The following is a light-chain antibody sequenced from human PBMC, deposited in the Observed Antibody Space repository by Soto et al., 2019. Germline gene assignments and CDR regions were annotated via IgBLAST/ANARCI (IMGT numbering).Light chain of an antibody. V-gene: IGKV1-33*01. CDR1: QDISNY. J-gene: IGKJ2*01. Sequence: QMTQSPSSLSASVGDRVTITCQASQDISNYLNWYQQKPGKAPKLLIYDASNLETGVPSRFSGSGSGTDFTFTISSLQPEDIATYYCQQYDNLPRVFGQGTKLEIK. CDR2: DAS. CDR3: QQYDNLPRV.